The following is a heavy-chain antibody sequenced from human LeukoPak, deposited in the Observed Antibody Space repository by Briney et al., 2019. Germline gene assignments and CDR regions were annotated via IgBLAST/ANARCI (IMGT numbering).Heavy chain of an antibody. V-gene: IGHV4-4*02. J-gene: IGHJ6*02. D-gene: IGHD3-10*01. CDR1: GGSITTRNF. CDR3: ARHSTSISILRGHMPPSYYYSMDV. Sequence: SETLSLTCAVSGGSITTRNFWSWVRQPPGKGLEWIAEMHHDGSANYNPSLKSRVSMSVDKSKNHFSLRLTSVTAADTAVYYCARHSTSISILRGHMPPSYYYSMDVWGQGTTVIVSS. CDR2: MHHDGSA.